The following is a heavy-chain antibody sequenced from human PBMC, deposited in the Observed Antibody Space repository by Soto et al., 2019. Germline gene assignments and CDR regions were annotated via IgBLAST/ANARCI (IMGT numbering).Heavy chain of an antibody. CDR3: GRGVVNYMDV. D-gene: IGHD2-21*01. CDR1: GHTFTSYY. CDR2: INPPGDST. J-gene: IGHJ6*03. Sequence: ASVKVSCKASGHTFTSYYMHWVRQAPGQGLEWMGVINPPGDSTTYAQKFQGRVAMTRDTSTSTVYLELSSLRSEDTAVYYCGRGVVNYMDVWGKGTTVTVSS. V-gene: IGHV1-46*03.